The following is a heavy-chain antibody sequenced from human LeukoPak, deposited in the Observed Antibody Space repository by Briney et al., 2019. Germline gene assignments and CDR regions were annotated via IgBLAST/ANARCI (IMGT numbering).Heavy chain of an antibody. V-gene: IGHV1-24*01. CDR3: ATDFYGRSGYPKGFDP. CDR2: FDPEDGET. Sequence: ASVKVSCKVSGYTLTELSMHWVRQAPGKGLEWMGGFDPEDGETIYAQKFQGRVTMTEDTSTDTAYMELSSLRSEDTAVYYCATDFYGRSGYPKGFDPWGQGTLVTVSS. CDR1: GYTLTELS. J-gene: IGHJ5*02. D-gene: IGHD3-22*01.